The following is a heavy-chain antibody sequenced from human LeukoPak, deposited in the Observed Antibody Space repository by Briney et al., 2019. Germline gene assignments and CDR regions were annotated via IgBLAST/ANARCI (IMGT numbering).Heavy chain of an antibody. V-gene: IGHV3-48*01. CDR3: AKPLGGYDWDNWFDP. Sequence: GGSLRLSCAASGFTFGIYAMNWVRQAPGKGLEWVSYIGPSGSNIYYADSVKGRFTISRDNAKDSLYLQMNSLRAEDTAVYYCAKPLGGYDWDNWFDPWGQGTLVTVSS. D-gene: IGHD5-12*01. J-gene: IGHJ5*02. CDR2: IGPSGSNI. CDR1: GFTFGIYA.